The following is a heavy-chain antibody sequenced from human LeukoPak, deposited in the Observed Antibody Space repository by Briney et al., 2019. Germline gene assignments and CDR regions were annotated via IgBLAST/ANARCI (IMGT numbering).Heavy chain of an antibody. V-gene: IGHV3-23*01. D-gene: IGHD5-24*01. J-gene: IGHJ3*02. CDR1: GFTFSSYV. CDR3: VRRGGSDGWGAFDI. CDR2: IRQSGDIT. Sequence: GGSLRLSCAASGFTFSSYVMNWVRQAPGKGLEWVSSIRQSGDITYYADSVKGRFTISRDNSKNTLSLQMNSLSREDTAIYYCVRRGGSDGWGAFDIWGQGTVVTVSS.